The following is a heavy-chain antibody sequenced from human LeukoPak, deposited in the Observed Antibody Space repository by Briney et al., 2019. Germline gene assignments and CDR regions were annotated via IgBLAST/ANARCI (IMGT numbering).Heavy chain of an antibody. Sequence: GGSLRLSCTASGFTFSSYWMHWVRQAPGKGLVWVSRINTDGSSTSYADSVKGRFTISRDNSKNTLYLQMNSLRAEDTAVYYCASKGGSSGSYFDYWGQGTLVTVSS. CDR2: INTDGSST. CDR1: GFTFSSYW. J-gene: IGHJ4*02. V-gene: IGHV3-74*01. D-gene: IGHD2-15*01. CDR3: ASKGGSSGSYFDY.